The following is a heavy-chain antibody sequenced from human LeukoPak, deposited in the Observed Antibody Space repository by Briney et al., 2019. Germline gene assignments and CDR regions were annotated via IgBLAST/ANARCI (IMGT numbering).Heavy chain of an antibody. CDR3: AKEGRAFDI. J-gene: IGHJ3*02. Sequence: GRSLRLSCAASGFTFDDYAMHWVRQAPGKGLEWVSGISWNSGSIGYADSVKGRFTISRDNAKNSLYLQMNSLRAEDMALYYCAKEGRAFDIWGQGTMVTVSS. CDR2: ISWNSGSI. CDR1: GFTFDDYA. V-gene: IGHV3-9*03.